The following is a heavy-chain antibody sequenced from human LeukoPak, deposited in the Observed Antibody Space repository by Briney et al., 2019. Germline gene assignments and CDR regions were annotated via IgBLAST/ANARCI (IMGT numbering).Heavy chain of an antibody. CDR3: AKARYGTGPFDY. V-gene: IGHV3-30*18. D-gene: IGHD1-1*01. Sequence: GGSLRLSCAASGFPFSSYGIHWVRQAPGKGLEGVAVISSDEGNIYYGESVQGRFIISRDNSINTVYLQMNSLRPEDTAVYYCAKARYGTGPFDYWGQGTLVTVSS. CDR2: ISSDEGNI. J-gene: IGHJ4*02. CDR1: GFPFSSYG.